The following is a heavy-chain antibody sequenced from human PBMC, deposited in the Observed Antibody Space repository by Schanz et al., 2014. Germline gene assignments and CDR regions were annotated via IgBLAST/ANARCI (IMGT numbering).Heavy chain of an antibody. CDR2: ISGYNGKT. CDR3: ARDDRFVEWSLLGS. J-gene: IGHJ5*02. CDR1: GYTFRHYG. V-gene: IGHV1-18*04. D-gene: IGHD3-3*01. Sequence: QVQLVQSGGEVKKPGASVKVSCKASGYTFRHYGISWLRQAPGQGLEWMGYISGYNGKTIYLDNLEDRISMTTDTATSTAYMELRNLRSADTAVYYCARDDRFVEWSLLGSWGQGTLVTVSS.